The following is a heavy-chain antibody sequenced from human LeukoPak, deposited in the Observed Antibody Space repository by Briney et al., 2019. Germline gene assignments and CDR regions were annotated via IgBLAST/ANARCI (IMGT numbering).Heavy chain of an antibody. CDR1: GYTFTDYY. V-gene: IGHV1-2*02. CDR2: INPNSGGT. Sequence: ASVKVSRKASGYTFTDYYMHWVRQAPGQGLEWMGWINPNSGGTNYVQKFQGRVTMTRDTSISTAYMELSRLRSDDTAVYYCARGDYMDVWGKGTTVTVSS. J-gene: IGHJ6*03. CDR3: ARGDYMDV.